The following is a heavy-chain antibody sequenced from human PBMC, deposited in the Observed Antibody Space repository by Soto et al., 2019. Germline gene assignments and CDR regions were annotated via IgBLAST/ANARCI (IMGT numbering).Heavy chain of an antibody. CDR1: GFTFSSDS. CDR2: ISSSSSYI. Sequence: EVQLVESGGGLVKPGGSLRLSCAASGFTFSSDSMNWVRQAPGKGLEWVSSISSSSSYIYYADSVKGRFTISRDNAKNSLYLQMNSLRAEDTAVYYCARRKDYADDAFDIWGQGTMVTVSS. J-gene: IGHJ3*02. D-gene: IGHD4-17*01. CDR3: ARRKDYADDAFDI. V-gene: IGHV3-21*01.